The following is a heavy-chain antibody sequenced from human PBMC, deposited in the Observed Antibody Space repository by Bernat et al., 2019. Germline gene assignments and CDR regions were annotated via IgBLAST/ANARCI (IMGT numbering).Heavy chain of an antibody. CDR2: ISGRGGIT. J-gene: IGHJ4*02. V-gene: IGHV3-23*01. Sequence: EVQLLESGGGLVQPGGSLRLSCAASGFTFTTYAMSWVRQAPGKGLEWVSDISGRGGITYYADSVKGRFTISRDNSKNTLFLQLNSLRAEDTAVYYCAKQWSSSSGWSPWDYWGQGTLVTVSS. CDR3: AKQWSSSSGWSPWDY. CDR1: GFTFTTYA. D-gene: IGHD6-19*01.